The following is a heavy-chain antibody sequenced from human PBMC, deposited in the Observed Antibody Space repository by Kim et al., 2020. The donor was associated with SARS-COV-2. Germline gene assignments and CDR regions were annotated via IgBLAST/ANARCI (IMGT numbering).Heavy chain of an antibody. CDR2: INAGSGNT. J-gene: IGHJ4*01. Sequence: ASVKVSCKASGYTFSNYAMHWVRQAPGQRLEWMGWINAGSGNTEYSQKFQGRLIITRDTSASTAYMELSSLRSEDTAVYYCARGGAVLRLLEWLSSSFDY. CDR3: ARGGAVLRLLEWLSSSFDY. V-gene: IGHV1-3*01. D-gene: IGHD3-3*01. CDR1: GYTFSNYA.